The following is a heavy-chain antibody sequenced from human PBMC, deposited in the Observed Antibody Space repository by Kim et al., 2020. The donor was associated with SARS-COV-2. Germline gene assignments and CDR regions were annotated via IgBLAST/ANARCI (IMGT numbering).Heavy chain of an antibody. CDR2: VSGSGGRA. CDR1: GFTFSSYA. J-gene: IGHJ4*02. Sequence: GGSLRLSCAASGFTFSSYAMSWVRQAPGKGLEWVSTVSGSGGRAYSADSVTGRFTISSDNSKNTLYLQMNSLRAEDTAVYYCAKGGYSSSWFLFDFWGQGTLVTVSS. D-gene: IGHD6-13*01. V-gene: IGHV3-23*01. CDR3: AKGGYSSSWFLFDF.